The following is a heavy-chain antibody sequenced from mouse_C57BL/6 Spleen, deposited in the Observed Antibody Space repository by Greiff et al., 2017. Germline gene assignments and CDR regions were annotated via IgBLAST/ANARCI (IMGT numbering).Heavy chain of an antibody. CDR2: ISYDGSN. CDR1: GYSITSGYY. V-gene: IGHV3-6*01. J-gene: IGHJ2*01. CDR3: ASMYGNLNRY. Sequence: ESGPGLVKPSQSLSLTCSVTGYSITSGYYWNWIRQFPGNKLEWMGYISYDGSNNSNPSLKNRISITRDTSKNQFFLKLNSVTTEDTATCYCASMYGNLNRYWGQGTTLTVSS. D-gene: IGHD2-10*02.